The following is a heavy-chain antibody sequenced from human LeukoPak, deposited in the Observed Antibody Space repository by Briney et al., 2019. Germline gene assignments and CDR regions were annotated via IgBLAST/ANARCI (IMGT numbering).Heavy chain of an antibody. J-gene: IGHJ3*02. CDR1: GGSISSSSYY. CDR3: ARAPLASSGYYTDAFDI. V-gene: IGHV4-39*07. Sequence: ASETLSLTCTVSGGSISSSSYYWGWIRQPPGKGLEWIGSIYYSGSTYYNPSLKSRVTISVDKSKNQFSLKLSSVTAADTAVYYCARAPLASSGYYTDAFDIWGQGTMVTVSS. CDR2: IYYSGST. D-gene: IGHD3-22*01.